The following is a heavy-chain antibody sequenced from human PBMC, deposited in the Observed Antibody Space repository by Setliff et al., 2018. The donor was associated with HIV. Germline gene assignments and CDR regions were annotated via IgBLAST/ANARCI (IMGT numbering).Heavy chain of an antibody. CDR3: ARDPAPSSSASYFQH. D-gene: IGHD6-6*01. CDR2: INPSSGST. Sequence: RASVKVSCKASGYTFTSYYMHWVRQAPGQGLEWMGIINPSSGSTTYAQKFQGRVTMTRDTSTSTVYMELSRLRSEDTAVYYCARDPAPSSSASYFQHWGQGTPVTVSS. CDR1: GYTFTSYY. J-gene: IGHJ1*01. V-gene: IGHV1-46*01.